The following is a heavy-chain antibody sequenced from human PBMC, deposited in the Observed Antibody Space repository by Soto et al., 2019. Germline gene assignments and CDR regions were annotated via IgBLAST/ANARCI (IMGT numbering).Heavy chain of an antibody. CDR1: GDTFSSYT. CDR2: IIPCLGIA. J-gene: IGHJ4*02. D-gene: IGHD1-26*01. V-gene: IGHV1-69*08. Sequence: QVQLVQSGAEVKKPGSSVKVSCKASGDTFSSYTLNWVRQAPGPGLEWMGRIIPCLGIANYAQKFQRRVTITADKSTSTAYMELTSLRSEDTAVYYCARDRVGALDNFEYWGQGTLVTVSS. CDR3: ARDRVGALDNFEY.